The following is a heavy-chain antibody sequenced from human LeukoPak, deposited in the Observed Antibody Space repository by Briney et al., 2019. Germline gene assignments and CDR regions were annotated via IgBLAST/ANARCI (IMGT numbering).Heavy chain of an antibody. V-gene: IGHV4-34*01. Sequence: SETLSLTCAVYGGSFSGYYWSWIRQPPGKGLEWIGEINHSGSTNYNPSLKSRVTISVDTSKNQFSLKLSSVTAADTAVYHCARSGRYYDSSGYYYGTRPFDYWGQGTLVTVSS. CDR1: GGSFSGYY. CDR3: ARSGRYYDSSGYYYGTRPFDY. D-gene: IGHD3-22*01. J-gene: IGHJ4*02. CDR2: INHSGST.